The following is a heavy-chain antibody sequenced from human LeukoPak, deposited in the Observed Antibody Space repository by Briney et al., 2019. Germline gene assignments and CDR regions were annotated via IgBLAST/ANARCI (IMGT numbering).Heavy chain of an antibody. V-gene: IGHV3-48*03. CDR3: VRDGISVAANAFDV. D-gene: IGHD6-19*01. Sequence: GGSLRRSCAASGFTFSTSEMNWVRQAPGKGLEWLSYIDGRGATIFYADSVKGRFTISRDNAKNSLYLQMNSLRVEDTALYYCVRDGISVAANAFDVWGQGTMVTVSS. CDR2: IDGRGATI. CDR1: GFTFSTSE. J-gene: IGHJ3*01.